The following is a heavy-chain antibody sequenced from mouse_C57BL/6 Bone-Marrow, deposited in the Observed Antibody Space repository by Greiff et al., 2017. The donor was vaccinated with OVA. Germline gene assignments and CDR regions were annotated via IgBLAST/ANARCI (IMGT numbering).Heavy chain of an antibody. CDR3: ARYSSGSWFAY. Sequence: EVKLQESGGGLVQPGGSLSLSCAASGFTFTDYYMSWVRQPPGKALEWLGFIRNKANGYTTEYSASVKGRFTISRDNSQSILYLQMNALRAEDSATYYCARYSSGSWFAYWGQGTLVTVSA. CDR2: IRNKANGYTT. CDR1: GFTFTDYY. V-gene: IGHV7-3*01. J-gene: IGHJ3*01. D-gene: IGHD3-2*02.